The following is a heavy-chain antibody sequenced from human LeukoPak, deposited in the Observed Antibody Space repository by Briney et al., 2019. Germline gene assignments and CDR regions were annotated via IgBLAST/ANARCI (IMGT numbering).Heavy chain of an antibody. CDR2: INHSGST. Sequence: PSETLSLTCAVYGGSFSGYYWSWIRKPPGKGLEWIGEINHSGSTNYNPSLKSRVTISVDTSKNQFSLKLSSVTAADTAVYYCARDLTPITTVTTSALRGEGYWGQGTLVTVSS. V-gene: IGHV4-34*01. D-gene: IGHD4-17*01. J-gene: IGHJ4*02. CDR3: ARDLTPITTVTTSALRGEGY. CDR1: GGSFSGYY.